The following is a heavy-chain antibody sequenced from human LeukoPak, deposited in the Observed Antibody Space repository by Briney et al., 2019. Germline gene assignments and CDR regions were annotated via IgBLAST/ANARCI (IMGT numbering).Heavy chain of an antibody. Sequence: GGSLSLFCAVSGFTLCRYDVSWVRRATGKGGEWVSAISGSSGSTYYADSVKGRFTISRDNSKNTLYLQMNSLRAENTAVYYCAKGSRDGLDVWGQGTTVTVSS. J-gene: IGHJ6*02. CDR2: ISGSSGST. CDR1: GFTLCRYD. CDR3: AKGSRDGLDV. V-gene: IGHV3-23*01.